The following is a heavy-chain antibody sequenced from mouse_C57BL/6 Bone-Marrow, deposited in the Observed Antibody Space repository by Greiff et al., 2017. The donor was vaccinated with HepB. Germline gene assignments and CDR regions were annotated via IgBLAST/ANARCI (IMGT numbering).Heavy chain of an antibody. CDR3: ARESPYYYGSSYVHWYFDV. J-gene: IGHJ1*03. V-gene: IGHV5-4*01. D-gene: IGHD1-1*01. CDR1: GFTFSSYA. Sequence: DVQLVESGGGLVKPGGSLKLSCAASGFTFSSYAMSWVRQTPEKRLEWVATISDGGSYTYYPDNVKGRFTISRDNAKNNLYLQMSHLKSEDTAMYYCARESPYYYGSSYVHWYFDVWGTGTTVTVSS. CDR2: ISDGGSYT.